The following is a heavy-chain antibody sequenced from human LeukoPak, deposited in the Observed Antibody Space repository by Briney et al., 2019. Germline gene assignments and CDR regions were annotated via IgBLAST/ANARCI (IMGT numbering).Heavy chain of an antibody. V-gene: IGHV6-1*01. CDR3: ARDRNFLDC. CDR2: TYYRSTRYY. Sequence: SQTLSLTCAISGDSVSSTAAWNWIRQSPSRGLEWLGRTYYRSTRYYDYAISVEGRISISPDTSKNQFSLHLNSVTPEDTAVYYCARDRNFLDCWGQGTLVTVSS. J-gene: IGHJ4*02. D-gene: IGHD1-7*01. CDR1: GDSVSSTAA.